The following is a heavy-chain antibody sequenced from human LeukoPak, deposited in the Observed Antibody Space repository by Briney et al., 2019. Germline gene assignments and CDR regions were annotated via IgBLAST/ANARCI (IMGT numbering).Heavy chain of an antibody. CDR3: VRESDWLFDH. J-gene: IGHJ4*02. D-gene: IGHD3-9*01. Sequence: SETLSLTCTVSGGSLTNYYWSWVRQSPEGGLEWMGFIYYSGRTYYNPYLKGRATISVDPSKNQFSPSLNSVTAADTAVYYCVRESDWLFDHWGQGTLVTVSS. CDR1: GGSLTNYY. CDR2: IYYSGRT. V-gene: IGHV4-59*01.